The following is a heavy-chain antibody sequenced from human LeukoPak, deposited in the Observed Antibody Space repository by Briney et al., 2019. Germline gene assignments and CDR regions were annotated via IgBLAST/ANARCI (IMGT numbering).Heavy chain of an antibody. CDR3: AKDKVALDFWSGYFDY. Sequence: GGSLRLSCAASGFTFDDYAMHWVRQAPGKGLKWVSGISWNSGSIGYADSVKGRFTISRDNAKNSLYLQMNSLRAEDMVLYYCAKDKVALDFWSGYFDYWGQGTLVTVSS. CDR2: ISWNSGSI. J-gene: IGHJ4*02. V-gene: IGHV3-9*03. D-gene: IGHD3-3*01. CDR1: GFTFDDYA.